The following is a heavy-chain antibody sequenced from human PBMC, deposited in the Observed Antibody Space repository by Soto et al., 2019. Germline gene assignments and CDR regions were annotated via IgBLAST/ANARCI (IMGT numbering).Heavy chain of an antibody. J-gene: IGHJ4*02. Sequence: SGTLSLTCTVSGGSISSYYWSWVRQPPGKGLEWIGYIYYSGSTNYNPSLKSRVTISVDTSKNQFSLKLSSVTAADTAVYYCARNIAARPYYFDYWGQGTLVTVSS. CDR3: ARNIAARPYYFDY. CDR2: IYYSGST. D-gene: IGHD6-6*01. CDR1: GGSISSYY. V-gene: IGHV4-59*01.